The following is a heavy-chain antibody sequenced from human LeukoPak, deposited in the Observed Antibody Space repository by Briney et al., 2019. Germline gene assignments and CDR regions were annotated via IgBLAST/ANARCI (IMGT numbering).Heavy chain of an antibody. CDR2: INTNTGIA. V-gene: IGHV7-4-1*02. Sequence: ASVKVSCKASGYTFISYAIHWVRQAPGQGLEWMGWINTNTGIATYVQGFTGRFVFSLDTSIRTAYLQISSLKTEDTAVYYCARAYCSGGNCHKTIGNYWGQGTLVTVSS. J-gene: IGHJ4*02. CDR1: GYTFISYA. D-gene: IGHD2-15*01. CDR3: ARAYCSGGNCHKTIGNY.